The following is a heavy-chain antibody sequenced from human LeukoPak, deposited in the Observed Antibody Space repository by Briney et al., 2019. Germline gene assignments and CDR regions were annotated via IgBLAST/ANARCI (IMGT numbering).Heavy chain of an antibody. D-gene: IGHD2-2*02. V-gene: IGHV1-69*13. J-gene: IGHJ6*03. CDR3: ARGPPLTYDHTPEGYYHYYMDV. Sequence: SVKVSCKASGGTFGSFAFGWVRQAPGHGLEWMGGIIPIFATTNYAQEFQGRVSITADESTSTVYMELSSVRSDDTAVYYCARGPPLTYDHTPEGYYHYYMDVWGTGTTVTISS. CDR2: IIPIFATT. CDR1: GGTFGSFA.